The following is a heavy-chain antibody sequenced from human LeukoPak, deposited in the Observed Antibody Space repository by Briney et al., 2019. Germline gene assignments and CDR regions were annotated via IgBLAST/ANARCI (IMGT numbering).Heavy chain of an antibody. J-gene: IGHJ4*02. D-gene: IGHD4-17*01. CDR3: ARGTVTTSGTTDY. CDR2: IIPIFGTA. V-gene: IGHV1-69*06. Sequence: ASVKVSCKASGGTFSSYAISWVRQAPGQRLEWMGGIIPIFGTANYAQKFQGRVTITADKSTSTAYMELSSLRSEDTAVYYCARGTVTTSGTTDYWGQGTLVTVSS. CDR1: GGTFSSYA.